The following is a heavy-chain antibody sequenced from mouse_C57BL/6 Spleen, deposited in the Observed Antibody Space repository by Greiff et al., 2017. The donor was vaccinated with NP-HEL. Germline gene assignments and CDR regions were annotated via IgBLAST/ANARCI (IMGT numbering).Heavy chain of an antibody. Sequence: LVESGAELARPGASVKLSCKASGYTFTSYGISWVKQRTGQGLEWIGEIYPRSGNTYYNEQFKGKATLTADKSSSTAYMELRSLTSEDSAVYFCAREGAYYSTPYAMDYWGQGTSVTVSS. V-gene: IGHV1-81*01. CDR3: AREGAYYSTPYAMDY. J-gene: IGHJ4*01. CDR1: GYTFTSYG. CDR2: IYPRSGNT. D-gene: IGHD2-5*01.